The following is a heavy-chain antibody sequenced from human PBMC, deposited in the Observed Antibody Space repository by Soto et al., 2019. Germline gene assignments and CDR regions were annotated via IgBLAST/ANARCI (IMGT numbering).Heavy chain of an antibody. CDR2: ISSSSSTI. D-gene: IGHD3-10*01. Sequence: GGSLRLSCAASGFTFSSYSMNWVRQAPGKGLEWVSYISSSSSTIYYADSVKGRFTISRDNAKNSLYLQMNSLRAEDTAVYYCSYFPSYCIKADSAVSSDSWCQGTLVTVSS. V-gene: IGHV3-48*01. CDR1: GFTFSSYS. CDR3: SYFPSYCIKADSAVSSDS. J-gene: IGHJ4*02.